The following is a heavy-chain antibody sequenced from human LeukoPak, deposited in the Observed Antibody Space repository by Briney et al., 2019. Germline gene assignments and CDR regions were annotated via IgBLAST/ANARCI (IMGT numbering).Heavy chain of an antibody. Sequence: GASVKVSCKASGYTFTGYYMHWVRQAPGQGLEWMGWINPNSGGTNYAQKFQGRVTMTRDTSTSTVYMELSSLRSEDTAVYYCARDGAISIDYWGQGTLVTVSS. CDR2: INPNSGGT. J-gene: IGHJ4*02. V-gene: IGHV1-2*02. D-gene: IGHD2/OR15-2a*01. CDR1: GYTFTGYY. CDR3: ARDGAISIDY.